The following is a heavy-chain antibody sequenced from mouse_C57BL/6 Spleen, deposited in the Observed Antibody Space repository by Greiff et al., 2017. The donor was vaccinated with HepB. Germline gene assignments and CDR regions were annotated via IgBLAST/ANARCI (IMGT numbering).Heavy chain of an antibody. CDR3: ARTSNYDYAMDY. D-gene: IGHD2-5*01. Sequence: QVQLKESGPELVKPGASVKISCKASGYAFSSSWMNWVKQRPGKGLEWIGRIYPGDGDTNYNGKFKGKATLTADKSSSTAYMQLSSLTSEDSAVYFCARTSNYDYAMDYWGQGTSVTVSS. V-gene: IGHV1-82*01. J-gene: IGHJ4*01. CDR1: GYAFSSSW. CDR2: IYPGDGDT.